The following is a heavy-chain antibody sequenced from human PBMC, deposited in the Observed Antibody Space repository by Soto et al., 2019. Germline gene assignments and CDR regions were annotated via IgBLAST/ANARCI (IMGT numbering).Heavy chain of an antibody. Sequence: SETLSLTCAVSGGSSSSSNWWSWVRQPPGKGLEWIGEIYHSGSTNYNPSLKSRVTISVDKSKKQFSLKLSSVTAADTAVYYCARVSGSYYYGMDVWGQGTTVTVSS. J-gene: IGHJ6*02. CDR3: ARVSGSYYYGMDV. V-gene: IGHV4-4*02. CDR1: GGSSSSSNW. D-gene: IGHD1-26*01. CDR2: IYHSGST.